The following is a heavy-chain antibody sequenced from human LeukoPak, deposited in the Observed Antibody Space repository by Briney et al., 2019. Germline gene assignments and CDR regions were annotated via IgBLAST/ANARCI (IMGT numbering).Heavy chain of an antibody. CDR2: LYSGGST. V-gene: IGHV3-53*01. D-gene: IGHD5-18*01. Sequence: GGSLRLSCAASGFTVSSSYMSWVRQAPGKGLEWVSVLYSGGSTYYADSVKGRSTISRDNSKNTLYLQMNSLRAEDTAVYYCARGVTWIQYYFDYWGQGTLVTVSS. J-gene: IGHJ4*02. CDR1: GFTVSSSY. CDR3: ARGVTWIQYYFDY.